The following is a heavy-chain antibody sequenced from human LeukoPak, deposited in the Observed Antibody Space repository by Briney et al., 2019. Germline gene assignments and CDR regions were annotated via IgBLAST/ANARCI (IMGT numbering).Heavy chain of an antibody. CDR3: ARVHDFWSGFFDY. Sequence: ASVKVSCKASGYTFTSYYMHWVRQAPGQGLEWMGIINPLGGSTTYAHKFQDRVTMTRDTHTSTVYMGLSSLRSEDTAVYYCARVHDFWSGFFDYWGQGTLVTVSS. J-gene: IGHJ4*02. V-gene: IGHV1-46*01. CDR1: GYTFTSYY. CDR2: INPLGGST. D-gene: IGHD3-3*01.